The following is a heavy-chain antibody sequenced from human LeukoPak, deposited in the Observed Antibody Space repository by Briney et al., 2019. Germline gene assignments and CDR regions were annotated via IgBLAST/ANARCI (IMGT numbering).Heavy chain of an antibody. CDR3: AGAGIAAPSDAFDI. CDR1: GYSISSGYY. D-gene: IGHD6-6*01. CDR2: IYHSGST. J-gene: IGHJ3*02. V-gene: IGHV4-38-2*02. Sequence: NPSETLSLTCTVSGYSISSGYYWGWIRQPPGKGLEWIGSIYHSGSTYYNPSLKSRVTISVDTSKNQFSLKLSSVTAADTAVYYCAGAGIAAPSDAFDIWGQGTMVTVSS.